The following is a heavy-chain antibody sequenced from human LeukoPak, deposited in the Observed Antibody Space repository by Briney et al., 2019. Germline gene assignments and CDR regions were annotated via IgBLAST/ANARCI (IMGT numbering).Heavy chain of an antibody. CDR3: ARSDYERSTFDY. CDR2: INPNSGGT. Sequence: GASVKVSCKASGYTFTGYYMHWVRQAPGQGLEWMGRINPNSGGTNYAQKFQGRVTMTGDTSISTAYMELSRLRSDDTAVYYCARSDYERSTFDYWGQGTLVTVSS. CDR1: GYTFTGYY. J-gene: IGHJ4*02. D-gene: IGHD5-12*01. V-gene: IGHV1-2*06.